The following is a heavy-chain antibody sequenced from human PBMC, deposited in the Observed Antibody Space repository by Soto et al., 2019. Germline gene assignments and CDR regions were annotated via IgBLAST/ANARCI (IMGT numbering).Heavy chain of an antibody. CDR1: GYGFTTYG. Sequence: QVHLVQSGAAVKKPGASVLVSCKGSGYGFTTYGITWVRQAPGQGLEWMAWISAHNGNTNYAQKLQGRVTVTRDTSTSTAYMELRSLRSDDTAVYYCARGRYGDYWGQGALVTVSS. D-gene: IGHD1-1*01. CDR2: ISAHNGNT. V-gene: IGHV1-18*01. CDR3: ARGRYGDY. J-gene: IGHJ4*02.